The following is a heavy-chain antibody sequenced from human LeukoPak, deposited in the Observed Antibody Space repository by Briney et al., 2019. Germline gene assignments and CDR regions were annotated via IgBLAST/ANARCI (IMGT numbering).Heavy chain of an antibody. CDR3: ARATVTKGPPVY. V-gene: IGHV4-34*01. CDR1: GGSFCGYY. D-gene: IGHD1-7*01. J-gene: IGHJ4*02. Sequence: SETLSLTCAVYGGSFCGYYWSWIRQPPGKGLEWIGESNQRERNNHNPPLKRRVTLPVDTSKNQFSLKLSSVTAADTDVYYCARATVTKGPPVYWGQGTLVSVSS. CDR2: SNQRERN.